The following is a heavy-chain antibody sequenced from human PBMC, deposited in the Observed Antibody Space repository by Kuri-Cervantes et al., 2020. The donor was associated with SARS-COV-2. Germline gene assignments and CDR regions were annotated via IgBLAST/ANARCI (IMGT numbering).Heavy chain of an antibody. CDR1: GFTFSDYY. CDR3: ATGRITMIVVVLPYYFDY. J-gene: IGHJ4*02. D-gene: IGHD3-22*01. Sequence: GESLKISCAASGFTFSDYYMSWIRQAPGKGLEWVSYISSSGSTIYYADSVKGRFTISRENAKNSLYLQMNSLRAGDTAVYYCATGRITMIVVVLPYYFDYWGQGTLVTVSS. V-gene: IGHV3-11*04. CDR2: ISSSGSTI.